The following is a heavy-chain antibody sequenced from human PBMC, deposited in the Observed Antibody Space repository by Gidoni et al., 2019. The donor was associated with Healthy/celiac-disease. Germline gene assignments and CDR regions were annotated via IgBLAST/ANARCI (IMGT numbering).Heavy chain of an antibody. J-gene: IGHJ1*01. Sequence: EVQLVESGGGLVQPGGSLRLSCAASGFTFSSYWLSWVSQAPGKGLEWVANIKQDGSEKYYVDSVKGRFTISRDNAKNSLYLQMNSLRAEDTAVYYCATGAITMVRGVIIRQYFQHWGQGTLVTVSS. CDR2: IKQDGSEK. CDR3: ATGAITMVRGVIIRQYFQH. D-gene: IGHD3-10*01. V-gene: IGHV3-7*02. CDR1: GFTFSSYW.